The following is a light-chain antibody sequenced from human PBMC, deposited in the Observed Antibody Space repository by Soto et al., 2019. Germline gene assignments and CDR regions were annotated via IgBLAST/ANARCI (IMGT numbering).Light chain of an antibody. CDR1: QSLLDSDDGNTY. J-gene: IGKJ4*01. Sequence: DIVMTQTPLSLPVTPGEPASISCRSSQSLLDSDDGNTYLDWYLQKPGQSPQLLSYTLSSRASGVPDRFSGSGSGTDFTLTISRVEAEDAGVYYCMQRLEFPLTFGGGTKVEIK. CDR3: MQRLEFPLT. CDR2: TLS. V-gene: IGKV2-40*01.